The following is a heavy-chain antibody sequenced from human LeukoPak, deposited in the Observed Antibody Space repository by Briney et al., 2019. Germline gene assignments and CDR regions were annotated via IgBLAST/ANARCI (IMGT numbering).Heavy chain of an antibody. Sequence: GGSLTLSCAASRITVSANYMSWVRQAPGKGPEWVSGIYSGGGTYYADPVKGRFTISRDNSKNTLYLQMNSLRADDTAVYYCARGGNLYGYGLDYWGQGTLVTVSS. J-gene: IGHJ4*02. D-gene: IGHD5-18*01. V-gene: IGHV3-66*01. CDR3: ARGGNLYGYGLDY. CDR1: RITVSANY. CDR2: IYSGGGT.